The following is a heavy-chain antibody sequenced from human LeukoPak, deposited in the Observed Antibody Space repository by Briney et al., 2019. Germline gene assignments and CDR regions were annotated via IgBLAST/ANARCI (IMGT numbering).Heavy chain of an antibody. D-gene: IGHD3-10*01. V-gene: IGHV4-59*12. Sequence: TSETLSLTCTVSGGSISSYYWSWIRQPPGKGLEWIGYIYYSGSTNYKPSLKSRVTISVDTSKNQFSLKLSSVTAADTAVYYCARPRRITMVRGSGYYFDYWGQGTLVTVSS. CDR1: GGSISSYY. J-gene: IGHJ4*02. CDR2: IYYSGST. CDR3: ARPRRITMVRGSGYYFDY.